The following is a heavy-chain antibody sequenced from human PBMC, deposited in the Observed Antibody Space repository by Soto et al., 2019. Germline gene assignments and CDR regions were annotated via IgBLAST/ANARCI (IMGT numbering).Heavy chain of an antibody. Sequence: QVQLQESGPGLVKPSETLSLNCTVAGGSISSVHYYWSWIRQHPGKGLEWIGYISYSGSTFYNPSLKSRLTVSVDTTKNRFSLKLTSVTAADTAASYCARSAQWNAFDIWGQGTMVSVSS. D-gene: IGHD2-8*01. CDR2: ISYSGST. CDR3: ARSAQWNAFDI. J-gene: IGHJ3*02. V-gene: IGHV4-31*03. CDR1: GGSISSVHYY.